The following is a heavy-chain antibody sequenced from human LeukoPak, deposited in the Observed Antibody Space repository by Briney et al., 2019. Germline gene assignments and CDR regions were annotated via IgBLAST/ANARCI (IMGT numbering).Heavy chain of an antibody. D-gene: IGHD5-12*01. J-gene: IGHJ4*02. CDR3: ARGDNSGYVC. CDR1: GGSFSGYY. CDR2: INHSGST. V-gene: IGHV4-34*01. Sequence: SETLSLTCAVYGGSFSGYYWSWIRQPPGKGLEWIGEINHSGSTNYNPSLKSRVTISVDTSKNQFSLKVSSVTAADTAVYYCARGDNSGYVCWSQGTLVTVSS.